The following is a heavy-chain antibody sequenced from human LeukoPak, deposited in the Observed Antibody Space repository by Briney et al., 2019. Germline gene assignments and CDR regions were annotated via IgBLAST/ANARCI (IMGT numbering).Heavy chain of an antibody. J-gene: IGHJ4*02. V-gene: IGHV3-30-3*01. CDR2: ISYDGSNK. CDR1: GFTFSSYA. D-gene: IGHD3-3*01. CDR3: AKGYDFWSGGIDY. Sequence: GGSLRLSCAAAGFTFSSYAMHWVRQAPGKGLEWVAVISYDGSNKYYADSVKGRFTISRDNSKNTLYLQMNSLRAEATAVYYCAKGYDFWSGGIDYWGQGTLVTVSS.